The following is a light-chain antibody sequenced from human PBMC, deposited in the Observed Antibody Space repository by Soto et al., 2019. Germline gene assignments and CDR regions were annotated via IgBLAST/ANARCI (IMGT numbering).Light chain of an antibody. J-gene: IGKJ5*01. CDR3: MQSIQLSIT. Sequence: DIVLTQSRLSLPVTPGYPGSISCRSSQSLLHSNGYNYLDWYLQKPGQPPQLLIYEVSNRFSGVPDRFSGSGSGTDFTLKISRVEAEDVGVYYCMQSIQLSITFGQGTRLEIK. CDR1: QSLLHSNGYNY. CDR2: EVS. V-gene: IGKV2D-29*01.